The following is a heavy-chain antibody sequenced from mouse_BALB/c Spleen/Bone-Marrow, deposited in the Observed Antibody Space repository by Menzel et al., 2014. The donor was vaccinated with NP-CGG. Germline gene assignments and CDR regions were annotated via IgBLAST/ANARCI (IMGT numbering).Heavy chain of an antibody. CDR1: GYTFTSYW. J-gene: IGHJ2*01. CDR3: TRYRYDADYFDY. CDR2: FYPGSGST. V-gene: IGHV1S22*01. Sequence: LQQSGSELVRPGVSVKLSCKASGYTFTSYWMHWVKQRPGQGLEWIGNFYPGSGSTNYDEKFKRKATLTVDTSSSTAYMQLSSLTSEDSAVYYCTRYRYDADYFDYWGQGTTLTVSS. D-gene: IGHD2-14*01.